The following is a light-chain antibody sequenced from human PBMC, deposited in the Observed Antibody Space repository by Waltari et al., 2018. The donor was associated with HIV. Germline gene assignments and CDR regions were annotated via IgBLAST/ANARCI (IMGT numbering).Light chain of an antibody. Sequence: DNQMTQCPSSLSASVGDRVTITCRASQDIVNYLVWFQQKPGEAPKSLIYAASSLQRGVPSKFRGSGSGTDFTLTIDTLHSEDSATYYCQQYKSYPLTFGQGTRLEIK. CDR1: QDIVNY. CDR2: AAS. CDR3: QQYKSYPLT. V-gene: IGKV1-16*02. J-gene: IGKJ5*01.